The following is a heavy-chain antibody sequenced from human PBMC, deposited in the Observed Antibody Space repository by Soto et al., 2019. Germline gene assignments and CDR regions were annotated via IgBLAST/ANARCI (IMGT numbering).Heavy chain of an antibody. CDR1: GFTFSSYA. V-gene: IGHV3-23*01. J-gene: IGHJ6*02. CDR2: ISGSGGST. Sequence: GGSLRLSCAASGFTFSSYAMSWVRQAPGKGLEWVSAISGSGGSTYYADSVKGRFTISRDNSKNTLYLQMNSLRAEDTAVYYCAKVVEVGATRLAADYYYGMDVWGQGTTVTV. D-gene: IGHD1-26*01. CDR3: AKVVEVGATRLAADYYYGMDV.